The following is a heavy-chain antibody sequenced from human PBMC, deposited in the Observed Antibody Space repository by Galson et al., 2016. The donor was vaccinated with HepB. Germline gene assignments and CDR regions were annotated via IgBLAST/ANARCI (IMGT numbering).Heavy chain of an antibody. J-gene: IGHJ4*02. Sequence: SETLSLTCTVSGASVSSSNCYWGWIRQPPGKGLGWLASVSYSGTTDYKPSLRSRLTISADTSKNHFSLRLSSVTAADTAVYYCARTLSPTNQYFFNTWGQGTLVTVSS. D-gene: IGHD1-14*01. CDR3: ARTLSPTNQYFFNT. CDR2: VSYSGTT. CDR1: GASVSSSNCY. V-gene: IGHV4-39*02.